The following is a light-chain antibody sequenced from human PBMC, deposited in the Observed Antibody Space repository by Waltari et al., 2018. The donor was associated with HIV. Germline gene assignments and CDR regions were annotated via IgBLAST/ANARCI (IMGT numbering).Light chain of an antibody. Sequence: DIQMTQSPSTLSASVGDRVTITCRSSQSISTWLASYQQQPGRAPKLLIYKTSSLHSGVPSRFSGSGSGTEFSLTISSLQPDDFTTYYCQQYHSYSLTFGQGTRLEMK. CDR3: QQYHSYSLT. CDR1: QSISTW. J-gene: IGKJ5*01. CDR2: KTS. V-gene: IGKV1-5*03.